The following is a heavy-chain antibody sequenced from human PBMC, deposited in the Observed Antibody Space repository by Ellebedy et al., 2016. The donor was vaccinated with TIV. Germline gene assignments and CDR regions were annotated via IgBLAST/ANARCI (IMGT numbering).Heavy chain of an antibody. CDR1: GFTFSSYA. CDR2: ISGMGGST. CDR3: ARVGQLAAAGTIDY. J-gene: IGHJ4*02. Sequence: GESLKISCSASGFTFSSYAMSWLRKAPGRGLEWVSAISGMGGSTYYADSVKGRFSISRDNSKNTLWLQMYSLRAEDTAVYYCARVGQLAAAGTIDYWGQGTLVTVSS. V-gene: IGHV3-23*01. D-gene: IGHD6-13*01.